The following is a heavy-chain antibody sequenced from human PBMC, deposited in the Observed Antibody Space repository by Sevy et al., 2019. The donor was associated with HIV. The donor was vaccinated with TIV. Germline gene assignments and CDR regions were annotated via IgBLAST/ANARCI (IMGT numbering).Heavy chain of an antibody. CDR2: IIPILGTV. D-gene: IGHD6-19*01. CDR3: ARVGGNGWYYFDY. Sequence: ASVKVSCKASGGTFSSYVISWVRQAPGQGLEWMGGIIPILGTVNYAQKFQGRVTITADESTKTAYMELSSLRSEDTAVYYCARVGGNGWYYFDYWGQETLVTVSS. V-gene: IGHV1-69*13. J-gene: IGHJ4*02. CDR1: GGTFSSYV.